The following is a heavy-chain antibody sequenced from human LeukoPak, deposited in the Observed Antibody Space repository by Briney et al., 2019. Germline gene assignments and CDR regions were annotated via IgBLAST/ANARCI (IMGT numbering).Heavy chain of an antibody. Sequence: GGSLRLSCAASGFTFSTYTMSWVRQAPGKGLEWVSTISGSGSTAYYADSVKGRFTISRDNSQNTLYLQMNSLRAEDTAVYHCAKEFSWNYVFDRWGQGTLVTVSS. V-gene: IGHV3-23*01. CDR2: ISGSGSTA. J-gene: IGHJ5*02. CDR3: AKEFSWNYVFDR. D-gene: IGHD1-7*01. CDR1: GFTFSTYT.